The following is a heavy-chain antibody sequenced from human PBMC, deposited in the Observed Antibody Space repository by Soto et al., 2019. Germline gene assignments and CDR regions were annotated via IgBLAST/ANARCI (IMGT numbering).Heavy chain of an antibody. CDR1: GFTFDDCG. CDR3: ARGGHSSGYRDAFDI. CDR2: INWNGGST. V-gene: IGHV3-20*01. D-gene: IGHD3-22*01. Sequence: GGSLRLSCAASGFTFDDCGMSWVRQAPGKGLEWVSGINWNGGSTGYADSVKGRFTISRDNAKNSLYLQMNSLRAEDTALYHCARGGHSSGYRDAFDIWGQGTMVTVSS. J-gene: IGHJ3*02.